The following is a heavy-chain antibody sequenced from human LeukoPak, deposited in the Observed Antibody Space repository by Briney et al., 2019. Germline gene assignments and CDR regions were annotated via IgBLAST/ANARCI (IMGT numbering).Heavy chain of an antibody. CDR2: IIPIFGIT. CDR3: ARGGRAAAGTIEDYYYYGMDV. Sequence: SVKVSCKASGGTFSSYAISWVRQAHGQGLEWMGRIIPIFGITNYAQKFQGRVTITTDKYTSKAYMELSSLRSEDTAVYYCARGGRAAAGTIEDYYYYGMDVWGQGTTVTVSS. CDR1: GGTFSSYA. V-gene: IGHV1-69*04. D-gene: IGHD6-13*01. J-gene: IGHJ6*02.